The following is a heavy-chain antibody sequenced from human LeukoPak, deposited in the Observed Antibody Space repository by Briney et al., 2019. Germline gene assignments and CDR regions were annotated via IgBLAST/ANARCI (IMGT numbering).Heavy chain of an antibody. D-gene: IGHD6-19*01. V-gene: IGHV3-64D*06. CDR2: ISSNGGST. CDR3: VKGSGHQYNWFDP. Sequence: GGSLRLSCSASGFTFSSYAMYWVRQAPGKGLEYVSAISSNGGSTYYADSVKGRFTISRDNSKNTLYLQMSSLRAEDTAVYYCVKGSGHQYNWFDPWGQGTLVTVSS. J-gene: IGHJ5*02. CDR1: GFTFSSYA.